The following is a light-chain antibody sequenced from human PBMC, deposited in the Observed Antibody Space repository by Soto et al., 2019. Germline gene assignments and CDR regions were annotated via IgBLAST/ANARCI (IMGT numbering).Light chain of an antibody. CDR2: GAS. V-gene: IGKV3D-15*03. J-gene: IGKJ4*01. Sequence: EIAMTQSPFTMSVSPGERVTLSGRASQSVNITLAWYQQRPGQAPRVLIYGASDRASGIPDRFSGSGSGTAFTTAISILEPDDFARYDCQKYRSLPPLSFGGGT. CDR1: QSVNIT. CDR3: QKYRSLPPLS.